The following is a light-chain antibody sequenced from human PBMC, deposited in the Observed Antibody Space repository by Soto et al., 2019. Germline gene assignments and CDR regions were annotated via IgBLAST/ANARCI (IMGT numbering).Light chain of an antibody. CDR2: EVT. J-gene: IGLJ2*01. V-gene: IGLV2-8*01. CDR3: TYRSSAGSNSYVV. CDR1: SSDVGGYNY. Sequence: QSALTQPPSASGSPGQSVTISCTGTSSDVGGYNYVSWYQQHPGKAPKLMIYEVTRRPSGVPDRFSGSKSGNTASLTVSGLQAEDEADYYCTYRSSAGSNSYVVFGGGTKLTVL.